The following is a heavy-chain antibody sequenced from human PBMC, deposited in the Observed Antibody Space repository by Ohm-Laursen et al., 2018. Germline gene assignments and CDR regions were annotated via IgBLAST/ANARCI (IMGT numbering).Heavy chain of an antibody. V-gene: IGHV4-59*07. J-gene: IGHJ3*02. CDR1: GGSINNNY. CDR3: ARRGHAFDI. Sequence: SDTLSLTCTVSGGSINNNYWSWIRQPPGKGLEWIGYIYYSGSTNYNPSLKSRVTISVDTSKNQFSLKLSSVTAADTAVYYCARRGHAFDIWGQGTMVTVSS. CDR2: IYYSGST.